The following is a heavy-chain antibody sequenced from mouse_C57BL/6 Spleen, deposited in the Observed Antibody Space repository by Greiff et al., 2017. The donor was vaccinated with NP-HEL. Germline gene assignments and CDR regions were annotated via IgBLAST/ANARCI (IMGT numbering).Heavy chain of an antibody. D-gene: IGHD1-1*01. CDR3: ARRNYYGSSYVFDY. CDR1: GYAFSSYW. V-gene: IGHV1-80*01. CDR2: IYPGDGDT. Sequence: VQLQQSGAELVKPGASVKISCKASGYAFSSYWMNWVKQRPGKGLEWIGQIYPGDGDTNYNGKFKGKATLTADKSSSTAYMQLSSLTSEDSAVYFCARRNYYGSSYVFDYWGQGTTLTVSS. J-gene: IGHJ2*01.